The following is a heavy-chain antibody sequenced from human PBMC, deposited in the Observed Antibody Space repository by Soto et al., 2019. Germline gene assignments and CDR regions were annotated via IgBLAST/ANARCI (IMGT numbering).Heavy chain of an antibody. CDR3: ANLGPAANDAFDI. D-gene: IGHD2-2*01. V-gene: IGHV4-34*01. J-gene: IGHJ3*02. Sequence: QVQLQQWGAGLLKPSETLSLTCAVYGGSFSGYYWSWIRQPPGKGLEWIGEINHSGSTNYNPSLISRVTISVYASNNRFSLKLCCVTAAHTAFYYCANLGPAANDAFDIWGQGTMITVSS. CDR1: GGSFSGYY. CDR2: INHSGST.